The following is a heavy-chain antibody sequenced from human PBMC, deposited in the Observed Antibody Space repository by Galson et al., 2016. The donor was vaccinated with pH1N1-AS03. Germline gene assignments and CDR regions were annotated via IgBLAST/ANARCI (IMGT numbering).Heavy chain of an antibody. J-gene: IGHJ4*02. V-gene: IGHV5-10-1*01. Sequence: SGAEVKTPGESLRISCKASGDSFTGYWINWVRQMPGKGLEWMGRIDLSDSYTNYSPSFQGHVTISADKSIATAYLQWNSLKASDTAVYYCASYGSGSSPFDYWGQGTLVTVSS. D-gene: IGHD3-10*01. CDR3: ASYGSGSSPFDY. CDR2: IDLSDSYT. CDR1: GDSFTGYW.